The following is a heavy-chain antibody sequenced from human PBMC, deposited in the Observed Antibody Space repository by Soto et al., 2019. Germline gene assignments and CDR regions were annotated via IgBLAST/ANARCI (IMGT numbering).Heavy chain of an antibody. J-gene: IGHJ3*02. D-gene: IGHD2-2*01. CDR3: ARVECSSTSCRDAFDI. CDR2: IIPIFGTA. V-gene: IGHV1-69*01. CDR1: GGTFSSYA. Sequence: QVQLVQSGAEVKKPGSSVKVSCKASGGTFSSYAISWVRQAPGQGLEWMGGIIPIFGTANYAQKFQGRVTITADESTSTDYMELSSLRSEDTAVYYCARVECSSTSCRDAFDIWGQGTMVTVSS.